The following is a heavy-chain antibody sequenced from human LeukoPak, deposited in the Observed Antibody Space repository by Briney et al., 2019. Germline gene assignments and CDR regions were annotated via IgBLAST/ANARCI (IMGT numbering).Heavy chain of an antibody. Sequence: WASVKVSCKASGYIFTSYAMNWVRQAPGQGLEWMGWINTNTGNPTYAQGFTGRFVFSLDASVSTAYLQISSLKAEDTAVYYCARGTSFGVVTLDVWGQGTTVTVSS. CDR1: GYIFTSYA. CDR3: ARGTSFGVVTLDV. J-gene: IGHJ6*02. CDR2: INTNTGNP. D-gene: IGHD3-3*01. V-gene: IGHV7-4-1*02.